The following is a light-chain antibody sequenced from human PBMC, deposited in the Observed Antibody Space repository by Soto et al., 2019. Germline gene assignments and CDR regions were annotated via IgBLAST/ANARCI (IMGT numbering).Light chain of an antibody. CDR2: DTS. CDR3: LLSYNAARV. J-gene: IGLJ2*01. Sequence: QAVVTQEPSLTVSPGGTVTLTCGSSTGAVTGNHHPYWFQQKAGQAPRTLIYDTSNKHSWTPARFSGSLLGDKAALTLSGAQPEDEAQYYCLLSYNAARVFGGGTKLTV. CDR1: TGAVTGNHH. V-gene: IGLV7-46*01.